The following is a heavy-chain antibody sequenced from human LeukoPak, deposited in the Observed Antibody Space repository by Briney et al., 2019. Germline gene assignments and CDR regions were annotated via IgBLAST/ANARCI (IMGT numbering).Heavy chain of an antibody. V-gene: IGHV3-7*02. Sequence: GGSLRLSCAASGFAFSDYWMSWVRQAPGKGLECVANVKRDGSEKYYVGSVKGRFTISRDNAKNSLYLQMNSLRAEDAAVYYCARLNYWSFDYWGQGALVTDSS. J-gene: IGHJ4*02. D-gene: IGHD1-1*01. CDR2: VKRDGSEK. CDR3: ARLNYWSFDY. CDR1: GFAFSDYW.